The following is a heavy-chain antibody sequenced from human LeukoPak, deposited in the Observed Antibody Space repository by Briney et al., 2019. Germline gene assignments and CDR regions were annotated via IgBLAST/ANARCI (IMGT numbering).Heavy chain of an antibody. J-gene: IGHJ4*02. CDR3: ARGPMTTVTNFDY. D-gene: IGHD4-17*01. V-gene: IGHV4-34*01. CDR1: GGSFSGYF. Sequence: SETLSLTCAVYGGSFSGYFWSWIRQPPGKGLEWTGEINHSGSTNYNPSLKSRVTISVDTSKNRFSLKLSSVTAADTAVYYCARGPMTTVTNFDYWGQGTLVTVSS. CDR2: INHSGST.